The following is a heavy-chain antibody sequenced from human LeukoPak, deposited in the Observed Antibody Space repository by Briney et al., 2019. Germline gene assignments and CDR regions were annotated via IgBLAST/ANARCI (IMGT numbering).Heavy chain of an antibody. Sequence: GGSLRLSCVASGFTFDDYAMHWVRQAPGKGLGWVSGISWNSGNIGYGDSVKGRFTISRDNAKNSLYLQMNSLRAEDMDLYYCAKVMAAAGTKQFDDAFDVWGQGTMVIV. D-gene: IGHD6-13*01. J-gene: IGHJ3*01. CDR3: AKVMAAAGTKQFDDAFDV. V-gene: IGHV3-9*03. CDR1: GFTFDDYA. CDR2: ISWNSGNI.